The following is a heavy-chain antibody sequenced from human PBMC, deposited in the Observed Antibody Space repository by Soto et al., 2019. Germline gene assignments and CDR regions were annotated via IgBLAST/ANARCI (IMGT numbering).Heavy chain of an antibody. CDR1: GGSISSSSYY. V-gene: IGHV4-39*01. CDR2: IYYSGST. J-gene: IGHJ5*02. CDR3: ARHFRKKGPNWFDP. Sequence: SETLSLTCTVSGGSISSSSYYWGWIRQPPGKGLEWIGSIYYSGSTYYNPSLKSRVTISVDTSKNQFSLKLSSVTAADTAVYYCARHFRKKGPNWFDPWGQGTLVTVSS.